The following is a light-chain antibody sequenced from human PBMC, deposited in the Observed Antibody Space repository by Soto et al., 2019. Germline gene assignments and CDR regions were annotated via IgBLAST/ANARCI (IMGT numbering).Light chain of an antibody. J-gene: IGKJ3*01. Sequence: DIHLTQSPSFLSASVGDRVTITCRPSQAVPNNMAWYQQKPGKPPKLLIYEESTLHSGVPSRFSGRKSVTQFTLTIDCLQPEDFSICYCQQVKTYLLTFGAGINVDI. CDR1: QAVPNN. V-gene: IGKV1-9*01. CDR3: QQVKTYLLT. CDR2: EES.